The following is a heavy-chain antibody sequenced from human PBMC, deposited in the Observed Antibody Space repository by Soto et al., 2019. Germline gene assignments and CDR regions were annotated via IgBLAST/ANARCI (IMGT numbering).Heavy chain of an antibody. D-gene: IGHD3-10*01. Sequence: GASVKLSCKASGYRFTNYYMHWVRQAPGQGLEYTGIIYPVSGDTQYAQRFQGRVTMTRDTSTSTVYMDLSSLASDDTAVYYCVRELSGGYFDYWGQGTLVTVSS. CDR2: IYPVSGDT. CDR1: GYRFTNYY. V-gene: IGHV1-46*01. J-gene: IGHJ4*02. CDR3: VRELSGGYFDY.